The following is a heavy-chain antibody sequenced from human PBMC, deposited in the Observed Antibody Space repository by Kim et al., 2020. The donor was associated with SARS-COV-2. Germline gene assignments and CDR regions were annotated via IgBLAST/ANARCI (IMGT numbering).Heavy chain of an antibody. CDR1: GFTFDDYT. CDR2: ISWDGGST. V-gene: IGHV3-43*01. J-gene: IGHJ5*02. Sequence: GGSLRLSCAASGFTFDDYTMHWVRQAPGKGLEWVSLISWDGGSTYYADSVKGRFTISRDNSKNSLYLQMNSLRTEDTALYYCAKDIDRVGGYDRGGFDPWGQGTLVTVSS. CDR3: AKDIDRVGGYDRGGFDP. D-gene: IGHD5-12*01.